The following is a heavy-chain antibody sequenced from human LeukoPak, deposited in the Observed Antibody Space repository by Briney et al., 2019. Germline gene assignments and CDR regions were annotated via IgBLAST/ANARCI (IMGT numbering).Heavy chain of an antibody. V-gene: IGHV1-2*02. D-gene: IGHD6-19*01. CDR3: AKGRVVAGTKSLTYHWFDP. Sequence: ASVKVSCKASGYTFTGYYIHWVRQAPGQGLEWMGWINPHSGGAKYAQKFQGRISMTRDTSISAAYMGLSRLTSDDTAVYYCAKGRVVAGTKSLTYHWFDPWGQGTLVTVSS. CDR1: GYTFTGYY. J-gene: IGHJ5*02. CDR2: INPHSGGA.